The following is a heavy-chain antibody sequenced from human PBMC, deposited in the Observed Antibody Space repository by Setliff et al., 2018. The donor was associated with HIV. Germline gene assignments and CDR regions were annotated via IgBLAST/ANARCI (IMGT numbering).Heavy chain of an antibody. V-gene: IGHV3-23*01. D-gene: IGHD5-18*01. Sequence: GGSLRLSCAASGFTFNNYAMGWVRQAPGKGLEWVSAINGRGDYIYYADFARGRFTISRDSSKNTLYLQMNSLRAEDTALYFCARDAPGYSHVLDFWGQGTLVTVSS. CDR3: ARDAPGYSHVLDF. CDR2: INGRGDYI. J-gene: IGHJ4*02. CDR1: GFTFNNYA.